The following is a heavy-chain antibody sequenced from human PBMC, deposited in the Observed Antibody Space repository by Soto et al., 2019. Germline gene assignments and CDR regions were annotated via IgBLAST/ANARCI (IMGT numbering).Heavy chain of an antibody. V-gene: IGHV1-69*01. CDR1: GGTFSSYA. Sequence: QVQLVQSGAEVKKPGSSVKVSCKASGGTFSSYAISWVRQAPGQGLEWMGGIIPIFGTANYAQKFQGRVTITADDSTRTAYMELSSLRSEDTAVYYCARGYYGSGSYYPKNYYYDGMDVWGQGNTGTVSS. CDR2: IIPIFGTA. D-gene: IGHD3-10*01. J-gene: IGHJ6*02. CDR3: ARGYYGSGSYYPKNYYYDGMDV.